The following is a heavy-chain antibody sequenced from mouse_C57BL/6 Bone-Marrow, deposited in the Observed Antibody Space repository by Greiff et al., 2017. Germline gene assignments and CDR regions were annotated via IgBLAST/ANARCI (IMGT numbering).Heavy chain of an antibody. CDR1: GYAFSSSW. V-gene: IGHV1-82*01. J-gene: IGHJ4*01. D-gene: IGHD4-1*02. CDR2: IYPGDGDT. Sequence: QVQLQQSGPELVKPGASVKISCKASGYAFSSSWMNWVKQRPGKGLEWIGRIYPGDGDTNYNGKFKGKATLTADKSSSAAYMQLSSLTSEDSAVYFCAPNWPYDMDYWGQGTSVTVSS. CDR3: APNWPYDMDY.